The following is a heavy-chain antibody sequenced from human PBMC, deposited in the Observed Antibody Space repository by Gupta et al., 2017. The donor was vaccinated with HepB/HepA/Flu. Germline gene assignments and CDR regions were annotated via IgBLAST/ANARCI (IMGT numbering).Heavy chain of an antibody. CDR2: INQSGST. V-gene: IGHV4-34*01. CDR1: GGSVSGYY. CDR3: ARGWGDGGSYSYYGMDV. J-gene: IGHJ6*02. D-gene: IGHD1-26*01. Sequence: QVQLQQWGAGLLKPSETLSLTCAVYGGSVSGYYWSWIRQPPGKGLEWIGEINQSGSTNSNPSLKSRVTISVDTSKNQFSLKLSSVTAADTAVYYCARGWGDGGSYSYYGMDVWGQGTTVTVSS.